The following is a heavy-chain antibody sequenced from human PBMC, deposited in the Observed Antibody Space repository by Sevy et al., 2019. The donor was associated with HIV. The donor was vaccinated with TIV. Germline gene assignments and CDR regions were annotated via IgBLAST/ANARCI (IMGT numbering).Heavy chain of an antibody. Sequence: GGSLRLSCAASGFTVSSNYMSWVRQAPGKGLEWVSVICSGGSTYYADSVKGRFTIPSDNAKNTLYLQMNCLRAEDTAVYYCARDSPPLWGGLSFGMDVWGQGTTVTVSS. V-gene: IGHV3-53*01. CDR1: GFTVSSNY. D-gene: IGHD3-16*02. CDR2: ICSGGST. CDR3: ARDSPPLWGGLSFGMDV. J-gene: IGHJ6*02.